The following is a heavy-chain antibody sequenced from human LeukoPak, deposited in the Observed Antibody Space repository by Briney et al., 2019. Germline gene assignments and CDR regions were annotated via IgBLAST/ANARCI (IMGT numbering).Heavy chain of an antibody. CDR1: ESTFSIYS. J-gene: IGHJ4*02. CDR2: ISGSGGST. D-gene: IGHD3-10*01. CDR3: AKLDGSGSYIG. Sequence: GGSLRLSCAASESTFSIYSMNWVRQAPGKGLEWVSAISGSGGSTYYADSVKGRFTISRDNSKNTLYLQMNSLRAEDTAVYYCAKLDGSGSYIGWGQGTLVTVSS. V-gene: IGHV3-23*01.